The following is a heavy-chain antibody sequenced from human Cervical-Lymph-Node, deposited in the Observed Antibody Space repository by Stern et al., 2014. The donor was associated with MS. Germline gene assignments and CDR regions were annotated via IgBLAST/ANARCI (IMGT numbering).Heavy chain of an antibody. V-gene: IGHV3-33*01. CDR2: MWFDGSKD. J-gene: IGHJ4*02. CDR3: ARDRTGGYYLDY. CDR1: GFTFSNYG. Sequence: VQLVESGGGVVQPGRSLRLSCVASGFTFSNYGMHWVRQAPGKGLAWVAVMWFDGSKDYNGDSVKGRLTISRDNSKNTLYLQMNSLRAEDTAVYYCARDRTGGYYLDYWGQGTLVTVSS.